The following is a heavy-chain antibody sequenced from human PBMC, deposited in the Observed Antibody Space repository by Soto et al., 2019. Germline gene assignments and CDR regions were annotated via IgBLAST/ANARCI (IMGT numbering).Heavy chain of an antibody. CDR2: INAGNGNT. D-gene: IGHD2-8*02. CDR3: ARGDWWLFDY. Sequence: QFQLVQSGAEEKKPGASVKVSCKASGYTFTSYAIHWVRQAPGQRLEWMGWINAGNGNTKYSQKFQGRVTITRDTSASTAYMELSSLKYEDTAVYYCARGDWWLFDYWGQGTLVTVSS. J-gene: IGHJ4*02. CDR1: GYTFTSYA. V-gene: IGHV1-3*05.